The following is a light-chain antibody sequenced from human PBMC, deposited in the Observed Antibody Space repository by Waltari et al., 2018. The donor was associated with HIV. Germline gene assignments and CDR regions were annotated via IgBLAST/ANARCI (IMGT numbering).Light chain of an antibody. CDR3: QSAGGSGSYVV. CDR2: KNI. J-gene: IGLJ2*01. Sequence: SYELTQPPSVSVSPGQTARITCSGDAFPKKYAYWYQQKPGHAPVLVIYKNIERPSGIPGRFSGSRSGTTVTLTISGVQAEDAADYHCQSAGGSGSYVVFGGGTKLTVL. CDR1: AFPKKY. V-gene: IGLV3-25*03.